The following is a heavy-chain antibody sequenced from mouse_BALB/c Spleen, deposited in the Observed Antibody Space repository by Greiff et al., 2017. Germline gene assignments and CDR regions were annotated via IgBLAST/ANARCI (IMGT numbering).Heavy chain of an antibody. J-gene: IGHJ4*01. CDR2: ISNGGGST. V-gene: IGHV5-12-2*01. Sequence: EVMLVESGGGLVQPGGSLKLSCAASGFTFSSYTMSWVRQTPEKRLEWVAYISNGGGSTYYPDTVKGRFTISRDNAKNTLYLQMSSLKSEDTAMYYCARQVEDYAMDYWGQGTSVTVSS. CDR1: GFTFSSYT. CDR3: ARQVEDYAMDY.